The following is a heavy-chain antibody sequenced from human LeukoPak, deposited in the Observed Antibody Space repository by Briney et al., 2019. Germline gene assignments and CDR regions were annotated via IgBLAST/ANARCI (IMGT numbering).Heavy chain of an antibody. J-gene: IGHJ4*02. CDR1: AGSISSGSYY. V-gene: IGHV4-61*02. CDR3: ARDLVAVAGTEYYFDY. D-gene: IGHD6-19*01. Sequence: PSQTLSLTCTVSAGSISSGSYYWSWIRQPAGKGLEWIGRIYTSGRTNYNPSLKSLVTISVDTSKNQFSLKLSSVTAADTAVYYCARDLVAVAGTEYYFDYWGQGTLVTVSS. CDR2: IYTSGRT.